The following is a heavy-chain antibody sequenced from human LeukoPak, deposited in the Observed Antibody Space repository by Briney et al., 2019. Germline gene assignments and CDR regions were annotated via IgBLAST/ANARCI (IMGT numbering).Heavy chain of an antibody. CDR3: AKARILPLGGYYYVDAFDI. J-gene: IGHJ3*02. D-gene: IGHD3-22*01. V-gene: IGHV3-23*01. CDR1: GPTFSSYA. CDR2: ISGSGGST. Sequence: GGSLRLSCAASGPTFSSYAMSWVRQAPGKGLEWVSAISGSGGSTYYADSVKGRFTTSRDNSKNTLYLQMNSLRAEDTAVYYCAKARILPLGGYYYVDAFDIWGQGTMVTVSS.